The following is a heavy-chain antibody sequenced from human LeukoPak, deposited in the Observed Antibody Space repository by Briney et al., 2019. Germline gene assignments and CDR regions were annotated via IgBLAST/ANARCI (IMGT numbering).Heavy chain of an antibody. V-gene: IGHV3-23*01. J-gene: IGHJ4*02. Sequence: PGGSLRLSCVSSGFSFSNYAMSWVRQAPGKGPEWVSSISGSGGSTHYADSVKGRFTISRDKTKNTLYLQMNSLRAEDTAVYYCAKSAYYDASGYYREYYFDYWGQGTLVTVSS. D-gene: IGHD3-22*01. CDR1: GFSFSNYA. CDR2: ISGSGGST. CDR3: AKSAYYDASGYYREYYFDY.